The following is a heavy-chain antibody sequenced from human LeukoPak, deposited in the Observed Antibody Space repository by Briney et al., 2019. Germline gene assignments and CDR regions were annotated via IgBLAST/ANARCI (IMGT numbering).Heavy chain of an antibody. D-gene: IGHD7-27*01. CDR3: VRGLSGVSSWYFDL. CDR2: LHSGGHT. V-gene: IGHV3-53*01. Sequence: GGSLRLSCVVSGFTFSNAWMSWVRQAPGKGLVWVSALHSGGHTFYADSVRGRFSISRDISKNALYLQMNNLGPEDTALYYCVRGLSGVSSWYFDLWGRGTLVSVS. CDR1: GFTFSNAW. J-gene: IGHJ2*01.